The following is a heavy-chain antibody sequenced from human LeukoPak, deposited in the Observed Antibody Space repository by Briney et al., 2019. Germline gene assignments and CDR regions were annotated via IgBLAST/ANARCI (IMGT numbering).Heavy chain of an antibody. CDR2: ISVYNGNT. J-gene: IGHJ6*03. CDR1: GYTFISYG. D-gene: IGHD6-13*01. V-gene: IGHV1-18*01. Sequence: ASVKVSCKASGYTFISYGISWVRQAPGQGPDWMGWISVYNGNTNYAQKLQGRVTMTTDTSTRTAYMELRSLRSDDTAVYYCARVFIAVAGDYYYYYMDVWGKGTTVTVSS. CDR3: ARVFIAVAGDYYYYYMDV.